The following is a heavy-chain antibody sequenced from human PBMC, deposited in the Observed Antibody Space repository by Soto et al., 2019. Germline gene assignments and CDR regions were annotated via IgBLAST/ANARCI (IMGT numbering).Heavy chain of an antibody. CDR3: AAGNYDAFDI. CDR1: GFTFSSDG. V-gene: IGHV3-33*01. CDR2: IWYDGSNK. J-gene: IGHJ3*02. Sequence: QVQLVESGGGVVQPGRSLRLSCAGSGFTFSSDGLHWVRQAPGKGLEWVAVIWYDGSNKYYADSVKGRFTISRDNSKNTLYLQMNSLSAEDTAVYYCAAGNYDAFDIWGQGTMVTVSS.